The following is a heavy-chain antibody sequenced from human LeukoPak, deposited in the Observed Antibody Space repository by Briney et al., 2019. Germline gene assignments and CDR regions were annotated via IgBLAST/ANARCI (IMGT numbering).Heavy chain of an antibody. D-gene: IGHD2-2*01. CDR1: GGTFSSYA. CDR2: IIPIFGTA. CDR3: ARTPAADRYYFDY. J-gene: IGHJ4*02. V-gene: IGHV1-69*05. Sequence: ASVKVSCEASGGTFSSYAISWVRQAPGQGLEWMGGIIPIFGTANYAQKFQGRVTITTDESTSTAYMELSSLRSEDTAVYYCARTPAADRYYFDYWGQGTLVTVSS.